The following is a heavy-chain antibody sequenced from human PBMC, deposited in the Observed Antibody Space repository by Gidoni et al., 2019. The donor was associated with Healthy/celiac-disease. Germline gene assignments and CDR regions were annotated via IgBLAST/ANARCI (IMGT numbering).Heavy chain of an antibody. J-gene: IGHJ4*02. Sequence: QVQLQQWGAGLLKPSETPSFTCAVFGGSFSGYYWSWIRQPPGKGLEWIGEINHSGSTNYNPSLKSRVTISVDTSKNQFSLKLSSVTAADTAVYYCARTRITIFGVVSPFDYWGQGTLVTVSS. CDR1: GGSFSGYY. D-gene: IGHD3-3*01. CDR3: ARTRITIFGVVSPFDY. CDR2: INHSGST. V-gene: IGHV4-34*01.